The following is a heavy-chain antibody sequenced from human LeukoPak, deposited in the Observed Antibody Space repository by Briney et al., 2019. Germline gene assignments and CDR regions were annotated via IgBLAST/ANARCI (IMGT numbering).Heavy chain of an antibody. CDR3: AKRITEAAGIYFDS. V-gene: IGHV3-30*04. Sequence: PGGSLRLSCAASGFTFSSYAMHWVRQAPGKGLEWVAVISYDGSNKYYADSVKGRFTISRDDSKNMQFLEMDSLRPEDTAVYFCAKRITEAAGIYFDSWGQGTLVTVSS. J-gene: IGHJ4*02. CDR2: ISYDGSNK. CDR1: GFTFSSYA. D-gene: IGHD6-19*01.